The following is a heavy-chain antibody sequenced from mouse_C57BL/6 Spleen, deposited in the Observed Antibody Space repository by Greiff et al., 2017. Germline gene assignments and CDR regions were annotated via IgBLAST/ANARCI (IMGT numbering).Heavy chain of an antibody. CDR2: ISYSGST. CDR3: ARGGANHYFGY. J-gene: IGHJ2*01. D-gene: IGHD3-1*01. CDR1: GYSITSGYD. Sequence: EVKLQESGPGMVKPSQSLSLTCTVTGYSITSGYDWHWIRHFPGNKLEWMGYISYSGSTNYNPSLKSRISITHDTSNNHFFLKLNSVTTEDTATYYCARGGANHYFGYWGQGTTLTVSS. V-gene: IGHV3-1*01.